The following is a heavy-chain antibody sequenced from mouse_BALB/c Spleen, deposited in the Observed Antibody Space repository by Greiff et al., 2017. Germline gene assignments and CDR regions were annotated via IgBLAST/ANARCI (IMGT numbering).Heavy chain of an antibody. D-gene: IGHD2-4*01. Sequence: VQLQQPGAELVMPGASVKMSCKASGYTFTDYWMHWVKQRPGQGLEWIGAIDTSDSYTSYNQKFKGKATLTVDESSSTAYMQLSSLTSEDSAVYYCARKDYEDFAYWGQGTLVTVSA. CDR2: IDTSDSYT. J-gene: IGHJ3*01. CDR3: ARKDYEDFAY. CDR1: GYTFTDYW. V-gene: IGHV1-69*01.